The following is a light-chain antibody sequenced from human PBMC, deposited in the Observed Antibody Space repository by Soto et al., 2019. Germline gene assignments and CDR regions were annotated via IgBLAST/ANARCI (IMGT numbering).Light chain of an antibody. CDR3: QQYENWPRT. CDR2: GAS. Sequence: EIVLTQSPATLSVSPGDSATLSCRASQSVSSSYLAWYQQKPGQAPRLLIYGASSRATGIPDRFSGSGSGTDFTLTISRLEPEDFAVYYCQQYENWPRTFGQGTKVDIK. J-gene: IGKJ1*01. CDR1: QSVSSSY. V-gene: IGKV3-20*01.